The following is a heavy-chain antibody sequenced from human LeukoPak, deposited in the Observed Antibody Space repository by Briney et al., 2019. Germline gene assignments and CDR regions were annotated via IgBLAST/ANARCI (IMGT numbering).Heavy chain of an antibody. D-gene: IGHD1-1*01. V-gene: IGHV3-48*01. Sequence: GGSLRLSCAASGFTFSSYSMNWVRQAPGKGLEWVSYISSSSSTTYYADSVKGRFTISRDNSENTVYLQMNSLRADDTAVYYCANNWNMDYWGQGTLVTVSS. J-gene: IGHJ4*02. CDR3: ANNWNMDY. CDR2: ISSSSSTT. CDR1: GFTFSSYS.